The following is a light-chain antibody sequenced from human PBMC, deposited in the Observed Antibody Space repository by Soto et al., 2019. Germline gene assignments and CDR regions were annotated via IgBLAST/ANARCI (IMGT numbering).Light chain of an antibody. CDR3: QSYDNSLTGYV. CDR1: SSNVGAGYD. CDR2: SNN. Sequence: QAVRAQPPSVSGAPGQRVTISCTGTSSNVGAGYDVHWYQHLPGTAPKLLIYSNNNRPSAVPDRFSASKSGASASLAITRLQAEDEADYYCQSYDNSLTGYVFGTGTKVTVL. V-gene: IGLV1-40*01. J-gene: IGLJ1*01.